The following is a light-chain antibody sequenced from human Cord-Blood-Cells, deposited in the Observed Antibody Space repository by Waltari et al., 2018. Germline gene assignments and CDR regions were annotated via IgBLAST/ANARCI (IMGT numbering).Light chain of an antibody. J-gene: IGLJ3*02. CDR3: SSYTSSSTLG. V-gene: IGLV2-14*01. CDR2: DVS. CDR1: SSDVGGYNY. Sequence: QSALTQPASVSGSPGQSITISCTGTSSDVGGYNYVSWYQQHPGKAPKLMLYDVSNRPSGLSNRFSGSNSGNTASLTISGLQAEDEADYYCSSYTSSSTLGFGGWTKLTVL.